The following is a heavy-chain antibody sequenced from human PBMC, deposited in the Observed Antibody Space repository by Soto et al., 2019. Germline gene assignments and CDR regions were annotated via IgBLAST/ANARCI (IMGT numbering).Heavy chain of an antibody. CDR2: ISGSGGST. CDR3: AKDLNFGDYSLDY. CDR1: GFTFSSYA. Sequence: EVQLLESGGGLVQPGGSLRLSCAASGFTFSSYAMSWVRQAPGKGLEWVSAISGSGGSTYYADSVKGRFTISRDNTKNTLYLQMNSLRAEDTAVYYCAKDLNFGDYSLDYWGQGTLVTVSS. V-gene: IGHV3-23*01. J-gene: IGHJ4*02. D-gene: IGHD4-17*01.